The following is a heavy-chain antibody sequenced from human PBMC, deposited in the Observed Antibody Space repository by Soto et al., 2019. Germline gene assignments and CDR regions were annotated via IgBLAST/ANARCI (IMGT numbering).Heavy chain of an antibody. CDR2: ISGSGGST. J-gene: IGHJ5*02. Sequence: GGSLRLSCAASGFTFSSYAMSWVRQAPGKGLEWVSAISGSGGSTYYADSVKGRFTISRDNSKNTLFLQMNSLRADDTAVYYCARHGEGYCSSTSCWVWFDPWGQGTLVTVSS. V-gene: IGHV3-23*01. D-gene: IGHD2-2*01. CDR3: ARHGEGYCSSTSCWVWFDP. CDR1: GFTFSSYA.